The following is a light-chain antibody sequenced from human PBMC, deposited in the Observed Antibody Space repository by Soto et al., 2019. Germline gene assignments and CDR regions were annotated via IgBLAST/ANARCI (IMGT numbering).Light chain of an antibody. Sequence: QSALTQPRSVSGSPGQSVTISCTGTSSDVGTYKYVSWYQQHPGKAPKVLIYDVSNRPSGVPDRFSGSKSGNTASLTISGLQAEDEADYYCCSYAGSYSLLFGGGTQLTVL. V-gene: IGLV2-11*01. CDR2: DVS. J-gene: IGLJ2*01. CDR3: CSYAGSYSLL. CDR1: SSDVGTYKY.